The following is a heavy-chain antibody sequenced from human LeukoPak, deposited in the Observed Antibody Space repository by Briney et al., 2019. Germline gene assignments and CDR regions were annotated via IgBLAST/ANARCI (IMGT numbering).Heavy chain of an antibody. Sequence: GGSLRLSCAASGFTFSSYSMNWVRQAPGKGLEWVSSISSSSSYIYYADSVKGRFTISRDNAKNSLYLQMNSLRAEDTAVYYWARADYGDYELGYWGQGTLVTVSS. CDR3: ARADYGDYELGY. CDR1: GFTFSSYS. D-gene: IGHD4-17*01. J-gene: IGHJ4*02. V-gene: IGHV3-21*01. CDR2: ISSSSSYI.